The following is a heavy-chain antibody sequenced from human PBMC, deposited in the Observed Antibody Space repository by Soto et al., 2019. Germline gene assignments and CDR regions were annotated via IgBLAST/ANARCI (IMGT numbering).Heavy chain of an antibody. CDR2: TIPILGTA. V-gene: IGHV1-69*08. Sequence: GASVKVSCKASGGSFIRHTISWVRQAPGQGLEWMGRTIPILGTAKYAQKFQGRVTITADKSTSTAYMELSSLRSEDTAVYFCATGEYCGADCYSEDTSWGQGTLVTVSS. J-gene: IGHJ5*02. CDR1: GGSFIRHT. D-gene: IGHD2-21*01. CDR3: ATGEYCGADCYSEDTS.